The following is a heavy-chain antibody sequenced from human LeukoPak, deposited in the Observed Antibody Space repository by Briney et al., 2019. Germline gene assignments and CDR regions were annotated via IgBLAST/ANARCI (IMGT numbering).Heavy chain of an antibody. CDR1: GGPISSSNYY. J-gene: IGHJ4*02. CDR3: ATEWEQLIRTGNFDY. CDR2: IYYRGST. D-gene: IGHD1-26*01. Sequence: SETLSLTRTVSGGPISSSNYYWGWIRQPPGKGLEWIGSIYYRGSTYYNLSLKSRVTISVDTSKNQFSLTLNSVTVADTAVYYCATEWEQLIRTGNFDYWGQGTLVTVSS. V-gene: IGHV4-39*01.